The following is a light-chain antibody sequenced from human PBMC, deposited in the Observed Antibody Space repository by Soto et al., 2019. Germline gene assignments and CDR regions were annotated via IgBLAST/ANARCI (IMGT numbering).Light chain of an antibody. CDR1: QSLLHINGYNY. CDR3: MQALQTPFT. V-gene: IGKV2-28*01. Sequence: DIVMTQSPLSLPVTPGEPASISCRSSQSLLHINGYNYLDWYLQKPGQSPQLQIYLGSNRSSGVPDRFSGSGSGTDFTLKISRVEAEDVGVYYCMQALQTPFTFGQGTKLEIK. J-gene: IGKJ2*01. CDR2: LGS.